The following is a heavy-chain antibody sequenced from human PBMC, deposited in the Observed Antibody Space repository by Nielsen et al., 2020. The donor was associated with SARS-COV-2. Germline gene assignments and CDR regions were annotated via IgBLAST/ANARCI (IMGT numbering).Heavy chain of an antibody. V-gene: IGHV1-69*06. J-gene: IGHJ6*02. Sequence: SVKVSCKASGGTSSSYAISWVRQAPGQGLEWMGGIIPIFGTANYAQKFQGRVTITADKSTSTAYMELSSLRSEDTAVYYCARKGAAVAGNYYYYYGMDVWGQGTTVTVSS. D-gene: IGHD6-19*01. CDR2: IIPIFGTA. CDR1: GGTSSSYA. CDR3: ARKGAAVAGNYYYYYGMDV.